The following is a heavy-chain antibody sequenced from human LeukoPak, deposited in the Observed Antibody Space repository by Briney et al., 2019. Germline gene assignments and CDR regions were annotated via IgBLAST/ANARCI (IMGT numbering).Heavy chain of an antibody. CDR1: GYTFTSYY. V-gene: IGHV1-46*01. D-gene: IGHD6-13*01. CDR3: ARVLAAAGTRAFDI. Sequence: ASVKVSCKASGYTFTSYYMHWVRQAPGQGLEWMGIINPSGCSTSYAQKFQGRVTMTRDTSTSTVYMGLGRLRSENTAVYYCARVLAAAGTRAFDIWGQGTMVTVSS. CDR2: INPSGCST. J-gene: IGHJ3*02.